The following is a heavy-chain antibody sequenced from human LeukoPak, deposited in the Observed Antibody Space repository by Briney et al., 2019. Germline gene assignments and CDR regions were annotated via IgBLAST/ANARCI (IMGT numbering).Heavy chain of an antibody. CDR2: IYYSGST. CDR1: GFTFSSYW. CDR3: ARAGVVILFDY. Sequence: GSLRLSCAASGFTFSSYWMSWIRQPPGKGLEWIGYIYYSGSTNYNPSLKSRVTISVDTSKNQFSLKLSSVTAADTAVYYCARAGVVILFDYWGQGTLVTVSS. V-gene: IGHV4-59*01. J-gene: IGHJ4*02. D-gene: IGHD3-3*01.